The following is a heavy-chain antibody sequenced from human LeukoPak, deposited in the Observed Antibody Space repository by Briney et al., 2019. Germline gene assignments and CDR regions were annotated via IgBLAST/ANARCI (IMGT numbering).Heavy chain of an antibody. CDR3: AKRHGSGIKYFEY. D-gene: IGHD3-10*01. CDR2: ITSGGTT. V-gene: IGHV3-23*01. J-gene: IGHJ4*02. Sequence: GGSLRLSCAASGFTFSSYDMSWVRQAPGKGLEWVSTITSGGTTYYADSVKGRFTISRDNSKNTLYLQMNSLRAEDTAIYYCAKRHGSGIKYFEYWDQGTLVTVSS. CDR1: GFTFSSYD.